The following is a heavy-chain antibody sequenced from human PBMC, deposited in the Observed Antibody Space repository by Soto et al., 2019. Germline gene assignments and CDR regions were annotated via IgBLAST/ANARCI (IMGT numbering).Heavy chain of an antibody. CDR1: GGSISSGDYY. CDR2: IYYSGST. Sequence: PSETLSLTCTVSGGSISSGDYYWSWIRQPPGKGLEWIGYIYYSGSTYYNPSLKSRLTISVDTSKNQFSLKLSSVTAADTAVYYCARSVPDGDAFDIWGQGTMVTVSS. CDR3: ARSVPDGDAFDI. V-gene: IGHV4-30-4*01. J-gene: IGHJ3*02.